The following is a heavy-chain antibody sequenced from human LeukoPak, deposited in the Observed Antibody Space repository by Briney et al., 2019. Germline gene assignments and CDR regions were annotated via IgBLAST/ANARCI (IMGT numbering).Heavy chain of an antibody. J-gene: IGHJ5*02. D-gene: IGHD4-17*01. CDR1: GFTVSSYS. V-gene: IGHV3-48*02. CDR3: ARDRGRSGHYLGWFDP. CDR2: ISTLSGTI. Sequence: GGSLRLSCAASGFTVSSYSMHWVRQGPAKGLEWVAYISTLSGTIFYADSVKGRFTISRDNAKNSLYLQMDSLRDEDTAVYYCARDRGRSGHYLGWFDPWGQGTLVTVSS.